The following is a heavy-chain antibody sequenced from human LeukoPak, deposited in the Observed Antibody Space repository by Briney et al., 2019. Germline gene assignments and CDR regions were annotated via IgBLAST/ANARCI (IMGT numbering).Heavy chain of an antibody. Sequence: GESLKTSCKGSGYSFTSYWIGWVRQMPGKGLEWMGIIYPGDSDTRYSPSFQGQVTISADKSISTAYLQWSSLKASDTAMYYCARQLQLPPSDSYGMDVWGQGTTVTVSS. D-gene: IGHD1-1*01. J-gene: IGHJ6*02. V-gene: IGHV5-51*01. CDR1: GYSFTSYW. CDR2: IYPGDSDT. CDR3: ARQLQLPPSDSYGMDV.